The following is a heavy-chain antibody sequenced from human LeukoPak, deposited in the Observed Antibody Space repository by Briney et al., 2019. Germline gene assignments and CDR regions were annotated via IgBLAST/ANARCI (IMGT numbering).Heavy chain of an antibody. J-gene: IGHJ6*02. CDR1: GGSISSSSYY. V-gene: IGHV4-39*07. CDR3: ARDLNDFWSGYFSYYYYGMDV. CDR2: IYYSGST. Sequence: SETLSLTCTVSGGSISSSSYYWGWIRQPPGKGLEWIGSIYYSGSTYYNPSLKSRVTISVDTSKNQFSLKLSSVTAADTAVYYCARDLNDFWSGYFSYYYYGMDVWGQGTTVTVSS. D-gene: IGHD3-3*01.